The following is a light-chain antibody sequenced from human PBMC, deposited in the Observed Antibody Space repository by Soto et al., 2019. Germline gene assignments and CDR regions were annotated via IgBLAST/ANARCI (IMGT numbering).Light chain of an antibody. V-gene: IGKV3D-7*01. J-gene: IGKJ5*01. CDR2: GAS. Sequence: LSPGEGATLSCRASRGVSANYLAWYQQKPGQAPTLLIYGASIRAAGIPSRFSGSGSGTEFTLTISSLQPDDFATYYCQQYNSYSITFGQGTRLEN. CDR3: QQYNSYSIT. CDR1: RGVSANY.